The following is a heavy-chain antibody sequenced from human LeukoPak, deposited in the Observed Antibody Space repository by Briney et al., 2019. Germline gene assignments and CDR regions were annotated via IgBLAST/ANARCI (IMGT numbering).Heavy chain of an antibody. CDR1: GFSFRDYP. V-gene: IGHV3-23*01. CDR3: APGGRYGDYDLQFDY. Sequence: GGSLRLSCEAAGFSFRDYPMGWVRRASGKRLEWVSGISAGADVIFYADPVKGRFTISRDNSKNTLYLQMNSLRAEDTAVYYCAPGGRYGDYDLQFDYWGQGTLVTVSS. CDR2: ISAGADVI. J-gene: IGHJ4*02. D-gene: IGHD4-17*01.